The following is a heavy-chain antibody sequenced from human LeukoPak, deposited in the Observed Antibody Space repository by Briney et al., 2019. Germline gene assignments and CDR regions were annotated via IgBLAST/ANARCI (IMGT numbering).Heavy chain of an antibody. D-gene: IGHD4-23*01. V-gene: IGHV3-23*01. CDR1: GFTFSSYA. Sequence: GGSLRLSCAASGFTFSSYAMSWVRQAPGKGLEWVLAISGSGGSTYYADSVKGRFTISRDNSKNTLYLQMNSLRAEDTAVYYCAKARRLGGNPAPWGQGTLVTVSS. J-gene: IGHJ5*02. CDR2: ISGSGGST. CDR3: AKARRLGGNPAP.